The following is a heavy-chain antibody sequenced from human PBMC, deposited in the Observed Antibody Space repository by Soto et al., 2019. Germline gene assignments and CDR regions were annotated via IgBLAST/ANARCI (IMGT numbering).Heavy chain of an antibody. CDR1: GGSISSYF. CDR2: VYYTGTT. V-gene: IGHV4-59*01. CDR3: ARDLAAVPRAFDY. D-gene: IGHD6-13*01. J-gene: IGHJ4*02. Sequence: QVQLQESGPGLLKPSETLSLTCTVSGGSISSYFYIWVRQPPGKGLEWIGSVYYTGTTDHNPSLKSRVTISVDTSKTQFSLNLRSVTAADTAVYYCARDLAAVPRAFDYWGRGTLVTVSS.